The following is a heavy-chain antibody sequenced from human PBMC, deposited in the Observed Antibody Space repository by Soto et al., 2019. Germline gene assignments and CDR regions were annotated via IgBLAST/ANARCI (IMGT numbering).Heavy chain of an antibody. CDR1: GFTFSSYS. Sequence: PGGSLRLSCAASGFTFSSYSMNWVRRAPGKGLEWVSSISSSSSYIYYADSVKGRFTISRDNAKNSLYLQMNSLRAEDTAVYYCARDLLPNYGMEVWRQGTTVTVS. CDR2: ISSSSSYI. CDR3: ARDLLPNYGMEV. V-gene: IGHV3-21*01. J-gene: IGHJ6*02. D-gene: IGHD2-21*01.